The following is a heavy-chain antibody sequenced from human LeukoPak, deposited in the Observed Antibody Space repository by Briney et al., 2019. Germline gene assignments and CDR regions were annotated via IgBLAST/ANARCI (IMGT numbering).Heavy chain of an antibody. Sequence: SETLSLTCAVYGGSFSGYYWSWIRQPPGKGLEWVGSINYSGTTYYNPSLRGRVGISVDTSRTQFFLRLSSVTAADTAVYYCARLFDSWGQGTLVTVSS. CDR1: GGSFSGYY. J-gene: IGHJ4*02. CDR2: INYSGTT. V-gene: IGHV4-34*01. CDR3: ARLFDS.